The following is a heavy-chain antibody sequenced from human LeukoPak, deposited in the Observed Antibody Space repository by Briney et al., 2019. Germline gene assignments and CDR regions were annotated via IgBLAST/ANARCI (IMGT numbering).Heavy chain of an antibody. D-gene: IGHD5-18*01. CDR2: VYYSGTT. CDR3: ARERDTAMIRLSWFDP. J-gene: IGHJ5*02. CDR1: GGSTRSGSYY. Sequence: SETLSLTCTVSGGSTRSGSYYWRWLRQPAGKGLEWIGRVYYSGTTNYNPSLKSRVTISLDTSKNQFSLKLSSVTASDTAVYFCARERDTAMIRLSWFDPWGQGILVTVSS. V-gene: IGHV4-61*02.